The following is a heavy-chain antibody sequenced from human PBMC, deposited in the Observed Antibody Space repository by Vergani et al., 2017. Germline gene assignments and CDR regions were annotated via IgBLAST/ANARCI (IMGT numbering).Heavy chain of an antibody. J-gene: IGHJ4*02. Sequence: QVQLQESGPGLVKPSQTLSLTCTVSGGSISSGGYYWSWIRQHPGKGLEWIVYIYYSGSTYYNPSLKSRVTISVDTSKNQFSLKLSSVTAADTAVYYCAAMSGYEYYFDYWGQGTLVTVSS. D-gene: IGHD5-12*01. CDR2: IYYSGST. CDR3: AAMSGYEYYFDY. CDR1: GGSISSGGYY. V-gene: IGHV4-31*03.